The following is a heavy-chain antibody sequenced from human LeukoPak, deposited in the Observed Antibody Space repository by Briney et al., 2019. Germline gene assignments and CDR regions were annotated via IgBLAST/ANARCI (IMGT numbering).Heavy chain of an antibody. Sequence: TSETLSLTCTVSGGSISSYYWSWIRQPAGKGLEWIGRIYTSGSTNYNPSLKSRVTMSVDTSKNRFSLKLSSVTAADTAVYYCARVPNWNYVGGFDIWGQGTMVTVSS. CDR3: ARVPNWNYVGGFDI. CDR2: IYTSGST. D-gene: IGHD1-7*01. V-gene: IGHV4-4*07. J-gene: IGHJ3*02. CDR1: GGSISSYY.